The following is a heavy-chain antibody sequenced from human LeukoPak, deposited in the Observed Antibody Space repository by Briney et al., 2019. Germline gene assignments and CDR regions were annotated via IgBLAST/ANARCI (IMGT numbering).Heavy chain of an antibody. CDR2: ISSSSSYI. D-gene: IGHD6-19*01. CDR1: GFTFSSYS. CDR3: ARDGIAVAGQDLYYYYYMDV. J-gene: IGHJ6*03. V-gene: IGHV3-21*01. Sequence: GGSLRLSCAASGFTFSSYSMNWVRQAPGKGLEWVSSISSSSSYIYYADSVKGRFTISRDNAKNSLYLQMNSLRAEDTAVYYCARDGIAVAGQDLYYYYYMDVWGKGTTVTVSS.